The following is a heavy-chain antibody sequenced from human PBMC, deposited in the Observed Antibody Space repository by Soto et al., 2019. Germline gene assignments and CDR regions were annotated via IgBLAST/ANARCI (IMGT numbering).Heavy chain of an antibody. CDR3: ARGLGFGELSANYYYYYMDV. J-gene: IGHJ6*03. CDR1: GYTFTSYD. D-gene: IGHD3-10*01. V-gene: IGHV1-8*01. CDR2: MNPNSGNT. Sequence: GASVKVSCKASGYTFTSYDINWVRQATGQGLEWMGWMNPNSGNTGYAQKFQGRVTMTRNTSISTAYMELSSLRSEDTAVYYCARGLGFGELSANYYYYYMDVWGKGTMVTVSS.